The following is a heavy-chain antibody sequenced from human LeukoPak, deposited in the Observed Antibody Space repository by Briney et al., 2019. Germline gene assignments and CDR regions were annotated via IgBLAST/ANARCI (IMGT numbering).Heavy chain of an antibody. CDR3: AKNRRSNWESLSFIDY. CDR1: GGSITTYY. D-gene: IGHD7-27*01. CDR2: IHYSGST. J-gene: IGHJ4*02. Sequence: SETLSLTCSVSGGSITTYYWTWIRQPPGKGLEWIGYIHYSGSTSHNPSLNSRLTMSLDTSKNQFSPKLNSVTAADTAIYYCAKNRRSNWESLSFIDYWGQGTLVTVSS. V-gene: IGHV4-59*08.